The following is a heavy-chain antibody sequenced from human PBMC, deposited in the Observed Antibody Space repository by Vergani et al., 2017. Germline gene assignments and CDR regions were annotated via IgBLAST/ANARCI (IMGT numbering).Heavy chain of an antibody. CDR2: INPNSGGT. D-gene: IGHD2-2*01. V-gene: IGHV1-2*02. J-gene: IGHJ4*02. CDR1: GYTFTSYY. CDR3: ARVRADIVVVPAVSYFDY. Sequence: QVQLVQSGAEVKKPGASVKVSCKASGYTFTSYYMHWVRQAPGQGLEWMGWINPNSGGTNYAQKFQGRVTMTRDTSISTAYMELSRLRSDDTAVYYCARVRADIVVVPAVSYFDYWGQGTLVTVSS.